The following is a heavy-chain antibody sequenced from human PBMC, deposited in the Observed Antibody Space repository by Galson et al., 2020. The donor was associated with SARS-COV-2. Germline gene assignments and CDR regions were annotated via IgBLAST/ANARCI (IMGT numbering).Heavy chain of an antibody. Sequence: SETLSLTCTVSGGSIGSYYWSWIRQPPGKGLEWIAFVYDSGSTNYNPSLKSRVTISLDTSENQFSLKLTSVTAADTAVYYCAGREKMATITGVSDHWGQGTLVTVSS. CDR3: AGREKMATITGVSDH. V-gene: IGHV4-59*01. D-gene: IGHD5-12*01. CDR1: GGSIGSYY. CDR2: VYDSGST. J-gene: IGHJ4*02.